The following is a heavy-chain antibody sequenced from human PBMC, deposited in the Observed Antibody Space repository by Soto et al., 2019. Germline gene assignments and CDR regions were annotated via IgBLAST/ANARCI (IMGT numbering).Heavy chain of an antibody. V-gene: IGHV1-69*13. J-gene: IGHJ5*02. Sequence: GASVKVSCKASGVTFSSYAISWVRQAPGQGLEWMGGIIPIFGTANYAQKFQGRVTITADESTSTAYMELSSLRSEDTAVYYCALRTVVAATPSWLDPWGQGTLVTVSS. CDR2: IIPIFGTA. D-gene: IGHD2-15*01. CDR1: GVTFSSYA. CDR3: ALRTVVAATPSWLDP.